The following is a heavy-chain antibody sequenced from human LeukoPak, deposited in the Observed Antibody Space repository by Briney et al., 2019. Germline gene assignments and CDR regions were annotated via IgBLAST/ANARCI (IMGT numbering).Heavy chain of an antibody. Sequence: ASVKVSCKVTGYTLTELSMHWVRQAPGKGLEWMGGFDPEDGEIIYAQKFQGRVTMTEDTSTDTAYMELSSLRSEDTAVYYCARDKNGSSGWYSFFDYWGQGTLVTVSS. CDR3: ARDKNGSSGWYSFFDY. D-gene: IGHD6-19*01. CDR1: GYTLTELS. J-gene: IGHJ4*02. CDR2: FDPEDGEI. V-gene: IGHV1-24*01.